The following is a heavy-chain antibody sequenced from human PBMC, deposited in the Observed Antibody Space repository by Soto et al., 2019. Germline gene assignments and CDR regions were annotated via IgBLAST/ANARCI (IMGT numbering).Heavy chain of an antibody. V-gene: IGHV4-34*01. CDR1: GGSFSGYY. Sequence: SQTLCLTCAVFGGSFSGYYCSWIRQPPRKGLEWIGEINHSGSTNYNPSLKSRVTISVDTSKNQFSLKLSSVTAADTAVYYCARGIYYDFWSGYYPKPFDPWGQGTLVTVSS. D-gene: IGHD3-3*01. J-gene: IGHJ5*02. CDR3: ARGIYYDFWSGYYPKPFDP. CDR2: INHSGST.